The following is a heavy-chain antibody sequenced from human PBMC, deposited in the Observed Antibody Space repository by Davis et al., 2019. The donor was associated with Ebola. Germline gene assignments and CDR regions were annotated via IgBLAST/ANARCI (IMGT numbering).Heavy chain of an antibody. D-gene: IGHD3-10*01. CDR3: ARLYGSGSYYNPGDWFDP. J-gene: IGHJ5*02. CDR1: GYTFTSYG. CDR2: ISAYNGNT. Sequence: ASVKVSCKASGYTFTSYGISWVRQAPGQGLEWMGWISAYNGNTNYAQKLQGRVTMTTDTSTSTAYMELRSLRSDDTAVYYCARLYGSGSYYNPGDWFDPWGQGTLVTVSS. V-gene: IGHV1-18*01.